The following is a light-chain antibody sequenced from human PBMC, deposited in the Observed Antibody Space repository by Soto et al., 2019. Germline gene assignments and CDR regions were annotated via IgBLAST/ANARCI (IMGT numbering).Light chain of an antibody. Sequence: DIQMTQSPSTLSASVGDRVVITCRASQNINKWLAWYQQKPGKASKFLIYDASTLETGVPSRFSGSGSGTEFTLTISSLQPDDFATFYCQQYDTFPRTFGQGTKVDIK. CDR2: DAS. V-gene: IGKV1-5*01. CDR3: QQYDTFPRT. J-gene: IGKJ1*01. CDR1: QNINKW.